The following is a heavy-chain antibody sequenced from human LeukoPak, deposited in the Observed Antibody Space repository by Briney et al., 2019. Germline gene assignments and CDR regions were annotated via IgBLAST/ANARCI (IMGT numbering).Heavy chain of an antibody. CDR2: IYYSGST. Sequence: SETLSLTCTVSGGSISSYYWSWLRQPPGKRLEWIGYIYYSGSTNYNPSLKSRVTISVDTSKNQFSLKLSSVTAADTAVYYCARDNWFDPWGQGTLLTVSS. CDR3: ARDNWFDP. CDR1: GGSISSYY. J-gene: IGHJ5*02. V-gene: IGHV4-59*12.